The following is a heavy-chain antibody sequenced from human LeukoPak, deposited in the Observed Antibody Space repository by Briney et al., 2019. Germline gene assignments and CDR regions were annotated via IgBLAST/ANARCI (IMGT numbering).Heavy chain of an antibody. CDR1: GFTFSNAW. CDR2: IKSKTDGGTT. V-gene: IGHV3-15*01. Sequence: GGSLRLSCAASGFTFSNAWMSWVRQAPGKGLEWFGRIKSKTDGGTTDYAAPVKGRFTISRDDSKNTLYLQMNSLKTEDTAVYYCTTGRVVRGPFDYWGQGTLVTVSS. CDR3: TTGRVVRGPFDY. J-gene: IGHJ4*02. D-gene: IGHD3-10*01.